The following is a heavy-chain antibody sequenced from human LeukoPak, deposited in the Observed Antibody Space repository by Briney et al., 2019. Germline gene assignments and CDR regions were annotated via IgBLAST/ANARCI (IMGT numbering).Heavy chain of an antibody. Sequence: PSETLPLTCTVSGGSIGSYYWSWIRQPPGKGLEWIGSIYYSGSTNYNPSLKSRVTISVDTSKNQFSLKLSSVTAADTAVYYCARDGSATVTLFDYWGQGTLVTVSS. CDR1: GGSIGSYY. CDR3: ARDGSATVTLFDY. D-gene: IGHD4-17*01. J-gene: IGHJ4*02. V-gene: IGHV4-59*12. CDR2: IYYSGST.